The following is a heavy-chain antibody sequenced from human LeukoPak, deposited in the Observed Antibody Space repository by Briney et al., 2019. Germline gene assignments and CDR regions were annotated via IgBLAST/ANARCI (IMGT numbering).Heavy chain of an antibody. Sequence: SETLSLTCDVPGGSFSDYYWSWIRQTPGKGLEWIGEINHSGTTNNNPSLKSRVTIAVNTSNTQFSLNVNSLTAADSAVYYCARGRRYYYGSGYYYWGQGTLVTASS. CDR3: ARGRRYYYGSGYYY. D-gene: IGHD3-10*01. J-gene: IGHJ4*02. CDR1: GGSFSDYY. CDR2: INHSGTT. V-gene: IGHV4-34*01.